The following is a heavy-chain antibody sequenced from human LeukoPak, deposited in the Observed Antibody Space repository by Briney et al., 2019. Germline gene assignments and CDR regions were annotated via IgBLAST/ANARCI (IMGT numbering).Heavy chain of an antibody. CDR2: ISAYNGNT. J-gene: IGHJ6*04. V-gene: IGHV1-18*01. Sequence: AAVKVSCKASAYTFTGYDISWVRQAPAQGLEWMGWISAYNGNTNYSQKLQGRVTMTTDTSTSTAYMELRSLRSDDTAVYYCARDDDYDFWSGRLDVWGKGTTVTVSS. CDR1: AYTFTGYD. D-gene: IGHD3-3*01. CDR3: ARDDDYDFWSGRLDV.